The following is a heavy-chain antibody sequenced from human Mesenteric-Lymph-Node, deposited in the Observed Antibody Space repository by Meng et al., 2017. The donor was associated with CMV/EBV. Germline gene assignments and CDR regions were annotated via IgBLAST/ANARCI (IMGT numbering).Heavy chain of an antibody. CDR2: TYHRSKWYY. CDR1: GDSVSDYNAA. Sequence: SETLSLTCAISGDSVSDYNAAWKWIRQSPSRGLEWLGRTYHRSKWYYDYSVSVEGRITIKPDTSENQLSLHLNSVTPEDTAVYYCARSPDNWGSNAFDIWGQGTVVTVSS. CDR3: ARSPDNWGSNAFDI. J-gene: IGHJ3*02. V-gene: IGHV6-1*01. D-gene: IGHD7-27*01.